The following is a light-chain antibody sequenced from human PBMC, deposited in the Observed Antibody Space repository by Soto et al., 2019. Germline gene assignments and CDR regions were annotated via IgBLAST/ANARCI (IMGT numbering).Light chain of an antibody. Sequence: IVLTQSPPTVSLSPGERATLSCRDSQSVSSSLAWYQQKPGQAPRLLIYGASNGAAGIPARFSGTGSGTDFTLTISSLEPDDFAAYYSQQRSNWPLTFGGGTKVDI. CDR3: QQRSNWPLT. J-gene: IGKJ4*01. CDR2: GAS. V-gene: IGKV3-11*01. CDR1: QSVSSS.